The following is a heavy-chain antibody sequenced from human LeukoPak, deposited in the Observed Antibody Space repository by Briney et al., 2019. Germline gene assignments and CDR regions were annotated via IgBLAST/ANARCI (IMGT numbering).Heavy chain of an antibody. V-gene: IGHV1-18*01. J-gene: IGHJ4*02. CDR1: GYTLTELS. Sequence: ASVKVSCKVSGYTLTELSMHCVRQAPGQGLEWMGWISAYNGNTNYAQKLQGRVTMTTDTSTSTAYMELRSLRSDDTAVYYCARDAIPYRGYSSSFEYWGQGTLVTVSS. CDR3: ARDAIPYRGYSSSFEY. D-gene: IGHD6-13*01. CDR2: ISAYNGNT.